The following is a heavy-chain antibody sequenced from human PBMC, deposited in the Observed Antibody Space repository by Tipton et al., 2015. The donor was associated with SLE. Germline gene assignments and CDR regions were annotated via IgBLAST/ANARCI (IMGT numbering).Heavy chain of an antibody. Sequence: QLVQSGSELKKPGASVKVSCKTSGYTFTSYAMNWVRQAPGQGLEWMGGIIPILAVTNYAQKFQGRVTITTDESTSTAYMELSSLRSEDTAVYYCARGSGNFDLWGRGTLVTVSS. CDR3: ARGSGNFDL. V-gene: IGHV1-69*10. CDR2: IIPILAVT. CDR1: GYTFTSYA. J-gene: IGHJ2*01. D-gene: IGHD3-10*01.